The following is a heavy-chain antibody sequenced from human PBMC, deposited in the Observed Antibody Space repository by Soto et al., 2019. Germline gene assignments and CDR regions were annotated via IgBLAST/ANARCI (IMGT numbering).Heavy chain of an antibody. D-gene: IGHD5-12*01. CDR2: INHSGST. V-gene: IGHV4-34*01. Sequence: QVQLQQRGAGLLKPSETLSLTCAVYGGSFSGYYWSWIRQPPGKGLEWIGEINHSGSTNYNPSLKSRVTISVDTSKNQFSLKLSSVTAADTAVYYCARGGGWIDAFDIWGQGTMVTVSS. CDR3: ARGGGWIDAFDI. CDR1: GGSFSGYY. J-gene: IGHJ3*02.